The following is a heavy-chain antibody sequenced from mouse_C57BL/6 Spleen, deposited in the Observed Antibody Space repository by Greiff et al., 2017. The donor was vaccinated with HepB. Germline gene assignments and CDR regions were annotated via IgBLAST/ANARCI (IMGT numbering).Heavy chain of an antibody. Sequence: EVKLQESGAELVRPGASVKLSCTASGFNIKDYYMHWVKQRPEQGLEWIGRIDPEDGDTEYAPKFQGKATMTADTSSNTAYLQLSSLTSEDTAVYYCTFYYGSSYPPYWGQGTLGTVSA. D-gene: IGHD1-1*01. CDR3: TFYYGSSYPPY. V-gene: IGHV14-1*01. CDR2: IDPEDGDT. CDR1: GFNIKDYY. J-gene: IGHJ3*01.